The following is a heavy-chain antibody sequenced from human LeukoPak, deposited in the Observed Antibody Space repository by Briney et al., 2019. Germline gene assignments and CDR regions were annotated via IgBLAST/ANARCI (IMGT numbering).Heavy chain of an antibody. CDR1: GFTFSSYA. CDR2: IFGSGGST. D-gene: IGHD6-19*01. CDR3: AKTTTGYSSGRFPGWPVDY. J-gene: IGHJ4*02. V-gene: IGHV3-23*01. Sequence: PGGSLRLSCAVSGFTFSSYAMYWVRQAPGKGLEWVSGIFGSGGSTHYAHSVNGRFTIARDNSKNTVYLQMNSLRAEDTAVYYCAKTTTGYSSGRFPGWPVDYWGQGTLVTVSS.